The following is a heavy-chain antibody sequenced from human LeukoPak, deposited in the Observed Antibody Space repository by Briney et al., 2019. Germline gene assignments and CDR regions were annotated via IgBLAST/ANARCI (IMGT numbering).Heavy chain of an antibody. Sequence: GGTLRLSCAASAFTFSSYGMSWVRQAPGKGLEWVSAISGDGRDIFYADAVKGRFTISRDNAKNSLYLQMNSLRVEDTAIYYCAKDRYCSGDWGQGTLVTVFS. CDR3: AKDRYCSGD. CDR2: ISGDGRDI. V-gene: IGHV3-23*01. J-gene: IGHJ4*02. CDR1: AFTFSSYG. D-gene: IGHD2-15*01.